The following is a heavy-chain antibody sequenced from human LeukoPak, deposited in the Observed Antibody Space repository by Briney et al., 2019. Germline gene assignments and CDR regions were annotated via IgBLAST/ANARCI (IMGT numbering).Heavy chain of an antibody. CDR1: GFNSDDYA. Sequence: PGRSLRLSCAASGFNSDDYAMHWVRQAPGKGLEWVSGISWNSGNIGYADSVKGRFTISRDNAKNSLYLQMNSLRAEDTALYFCAKDLARLGFCSGGSCYRGGLFDYWGQGTLVTVSS. CDR2: ISWNSGNI. D-gene: IGHD2-15*01. CDR3: AKDLARLGFCSGGSCYRGGLFDY. J-gene: IGHJ4*02. V-gene: IGHV3-9*02.